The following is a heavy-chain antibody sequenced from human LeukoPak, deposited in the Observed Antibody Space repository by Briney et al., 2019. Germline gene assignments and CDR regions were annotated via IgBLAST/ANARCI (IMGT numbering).Heavy chain of an antibody. CDR2: IIPIFGTA. J-gene: IGHJ4*02. Sequence: GASVKVSCKASGGTFSSYAISWVRQAPGQGLEWMGGIIPIFGTANYAQKFQGRVTITTDESTSTAYMELSSLRSEDTAVYYCARHYYDSSGYYLHFDYWGQGTLVTVSS. CDR1: GGTFSSYA. V-gene: IGHV1-69*05. CDR3: ARHYYDSSGYYLHFDY. D-gene: IGHD3-22*01.